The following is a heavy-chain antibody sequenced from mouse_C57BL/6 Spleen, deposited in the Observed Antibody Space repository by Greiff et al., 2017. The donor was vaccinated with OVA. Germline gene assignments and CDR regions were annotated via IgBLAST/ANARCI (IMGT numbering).Heavy chain of an antibody. D-gene: IGHD1-1*01. Sequence: QVHVKQSGAELLRPGASVTLSCKASGYTFTDYEMHWVKQTPVHGLEWIGAIDPETGGTAYNQKFKGKAILTADKSSSTAYMELRSLTSEDSAVYYCTRSGDYYCSSYLYAMDYWGQGTSVTVSS. CDR3: TRSGDYYCSSYLYAMDY. CDR2: IDPETGGT. CDR1: GYTFTDYE. J-gene: IGHJ4*01. V-gene: IGHV1-15*01.